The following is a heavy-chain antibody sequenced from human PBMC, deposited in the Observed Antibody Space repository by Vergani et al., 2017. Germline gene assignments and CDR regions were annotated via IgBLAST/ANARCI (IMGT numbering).Heavy chain of an antibody. Sequence: EVQLLESGGSLKQPGGSVRLSCAASGFTFSTYAMHWVRQAPGKGLEWVSALTGGGGSTYYADSVKGRFTISRDNSKNTLYLQMNSLRAEDTAVYYCAKDTPYSSSWYDHYYYYMDVWGKGTTVTVSS. CDR3: AKDTPYSSSWYDHYYYYMDV. CDR2: LTGGGGST. CDR1: GFTFSTYA. V-gene: IGHV3-23*01. D-gene: IGHD6-13*01. J-gene: IGHJ6*03.